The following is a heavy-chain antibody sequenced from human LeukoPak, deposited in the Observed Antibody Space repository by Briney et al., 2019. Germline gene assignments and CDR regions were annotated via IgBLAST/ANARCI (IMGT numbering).Heavy chain of an antibody. V-gene: IGHV3-30-3*01. D-gene: IGHD2/OR15-2a*01. Sequence: PGRSLRLSCAASGFTFSSYAMHWVRQAPGKGLEWVAVISYDGSNKYYADSVKGRFTISRDNSKNTLYLQMNSLRAEDTAVYYCARDGIVEGAFDIWGQGTMVTVSS. CDR1: GFTFSSYA. CDR3: ARDGIVEGAFDI. CDR2: ISYDGSNK. J-gene: IGHJ3*02.